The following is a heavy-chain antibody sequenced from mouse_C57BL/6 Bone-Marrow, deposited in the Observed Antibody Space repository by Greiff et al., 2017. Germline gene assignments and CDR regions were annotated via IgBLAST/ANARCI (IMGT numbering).Heavy chain of an antibody. J-gene: IGHJ3*01. CDR1: GYTFTEYT. CDR2: FYPGSGSI. CDR3: ARHEASYYYGSSSWFAY. V-gene: IGHV1-62-2*01. Sequence: QVQLQQSGAELVKPGASVKLSCKASGYTFTEYTIHWVKQRSGQGLEWIGWFYPGSGSIKYNEKFKDKATLTADKSSSTVYMELSRLTSEDSAVYFCARHEASYYYGSSSWFAYWGQGTLVTVSA. D-gene: IGHD1-1*01.